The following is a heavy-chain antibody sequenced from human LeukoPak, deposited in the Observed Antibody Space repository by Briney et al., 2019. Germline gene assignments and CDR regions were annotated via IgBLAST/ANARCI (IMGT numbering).Heavy chain of an antibody. D-gene: IGHD1-26*01. Sequence: GGSLRLSCAASGLTFSTYGMSWVRQAPGKGLEWVSAISGSGGSTYYADSVKGRFTISRDNSKNTLYLQMNSLRAEDTAVYYCAKDGFVPPPHSRRSGRPYYYDDWGQGTLVTVSS. CDR3: AKDGFVPPPHSRRSGRPYYYDD. CDR1: GLTFSTYG. CDR2: ISGSGGST. V-gene: IGHV3-23*01. J-gene: IGHJ4*02.